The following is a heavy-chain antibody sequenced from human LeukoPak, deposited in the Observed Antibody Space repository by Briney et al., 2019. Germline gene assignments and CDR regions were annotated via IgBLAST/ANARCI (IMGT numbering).Heavy chain of an antibody. J-gene: IGHJ6*02. CDR2: INPSGGST. CDR3: ARDSGRALLRYFDWLLTPFYGMDV. Sequence: ASVKDSCKASGYTFTSYYMHWVRQAPGQGLEWMGIINPSGGSTSYAQKFQGGVTMTRDTSTSTVYMELSSLRSEDTAVYYCARDSGRALLRYFDWLLTPFYGMDVWGQGTTVTVSS. D-gene: IGHD3-9*01. CDR1: GYTFTSYY. V-gene: IGHV1-46*01.